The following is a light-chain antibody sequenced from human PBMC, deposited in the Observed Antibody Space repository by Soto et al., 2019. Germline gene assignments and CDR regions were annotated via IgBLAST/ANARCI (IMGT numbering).Light chain of an antibody. Sequence: EIVMTQSPDTMSVSQGERATLSCRTTQSVSTNFAWYQQKRGKAPRLLIYGASTRATGIPARFSGSGSGTEFTLTISSLQSEDFAVYHCQQYNNWPYTLGQVTKLEIK. CDR2: GAS. CDR1: QSVSTN. V-gene: IGKV3-15*01. CDR3: QQYNNWPYT. J-gene: IGKJ2*01.